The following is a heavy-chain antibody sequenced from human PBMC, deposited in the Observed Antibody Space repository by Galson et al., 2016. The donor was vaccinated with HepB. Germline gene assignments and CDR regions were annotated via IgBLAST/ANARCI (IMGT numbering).Heavy chain of an antibody. Sequence: TLSLTCSVSGDSISRGGYYWSWIRQHPEKGLEWIGFVYYRGNTYPNPSLGGRVALSLDTSTNQFSLNLTSVTAADTAVYYCAGLFEGAGAGYDFWGQGTLVTVS. J-gene: IGHJ4*02. V-gene: IGHV4-31*03. CDR2: VYYRGNT. CDR1: GDSISRGGYY. D-gene: IGHD6-13*01. CDR3: AGLFEGAGAGYDF.